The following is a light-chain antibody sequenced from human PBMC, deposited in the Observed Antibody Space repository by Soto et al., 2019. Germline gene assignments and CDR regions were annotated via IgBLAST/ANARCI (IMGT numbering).Light chain of an antibody. CDR1: QSVSSY. J-gene: IGKJ1*01. Sequence: EIVLTQSPATLSLSPGERATLSCRASQSVSSYLAWYQQKPGQAPRLLIYDASTRATDIPDRISGSGSGTDFTLTVSRLEPEDFAVYYCQHYGSTPWSFGQGTKVDIK. CDR2: DAS. CDR3: QHYGSTPWS. V-gene: IGKV3-20*01.